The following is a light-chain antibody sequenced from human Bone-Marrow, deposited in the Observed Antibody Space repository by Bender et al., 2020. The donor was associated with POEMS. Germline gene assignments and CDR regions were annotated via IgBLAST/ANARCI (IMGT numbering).Light chain of an antibody. V-gene: IGLV3-1*01. CDR2: QDT. CDR1: DLGDKY. J-gene: IGLJ2*01. CDR3: QAWDTYSVI. Sequence: SYEVTQPPSVSLSPGQTASITCSGDDLGDKYVAWYQQKPCQSPVLVIYQDTKRSSGIPERFSGSNSGNSATLTISGTQAMDEADYYCQAWDTYSVIFGGGTKLTVL.